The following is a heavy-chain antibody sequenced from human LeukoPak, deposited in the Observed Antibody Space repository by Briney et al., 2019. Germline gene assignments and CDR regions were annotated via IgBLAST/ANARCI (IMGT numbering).Heavy chain of an antibody. D-gene: IGHD3-3*01. CDR1: GVTFSDYY. J-gene: IGHJ4*02. V-gene: IGHV3-11*01. Sequence: PGGSLRLSCAASGVTFSDYYMSWIRQAPGKGLEWVSYISSSGSTIYYAESVRGRFSISGDNAKNSLYLQINSRRAEDTAVYYCARDIEDFSYWGQGTLVSVSS. CDR2: ISSSGSTI. CDR3: ARDIEDFSY.